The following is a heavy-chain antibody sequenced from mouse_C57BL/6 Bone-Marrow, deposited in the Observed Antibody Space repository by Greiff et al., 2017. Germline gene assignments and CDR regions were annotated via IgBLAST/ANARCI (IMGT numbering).Heavy chain of an antibody. CDR2: FTLYSDDT. D-gene: IGHD2-13*01. Sequence: LQQSGAELVRPGSSVKLSCKASYFAFMASAMHWVKPRPGHGLEWIGSFTLYSDDTEYSENFKGTATLTANTSSRTAYMELSSLTSEDSAVYYCASGGDPYDAIDYWGQGTTVTVSS. CDR1: YFAFMASA. J-gene: IGHJ4*01. V-gene: IGHV1-49*01. CDR3: ASGGDPYDAIDY.